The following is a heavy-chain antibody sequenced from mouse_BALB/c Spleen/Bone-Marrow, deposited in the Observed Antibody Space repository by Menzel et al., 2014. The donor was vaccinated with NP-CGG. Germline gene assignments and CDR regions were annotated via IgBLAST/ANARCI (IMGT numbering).Heavy chain of an antibody. J-gene: IGHJ2*01. CDR3: ARGPY. CDR1: GFNIKDSY. CDR2: IDPENGDT. V-gene: IGHV14-4*02. Sequence: VQLQQPGAELVRSGASVKLSCTGSGFNIKDSYIHWVKQRPGQGLEWIGWIDPENGDTEYAPKFQGKATMTADTSSNTAYLQLSSLTSEDTAVYYCARGPYWGQGTTLTVSS. D-gene: IGHD3-3*01.